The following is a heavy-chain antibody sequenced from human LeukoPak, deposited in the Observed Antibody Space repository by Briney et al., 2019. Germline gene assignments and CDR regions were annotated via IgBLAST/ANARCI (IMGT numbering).Heavy chain of an antibody. V-gene: IGHV3-23*01. D-gene: IGHD6-6*01. CDR2: ISGSGGST. J-gene: IGHJ6*03. CDR3: AKDNGTYSSSSYYYMDV. CDR1: GFTFSSYA. Sequence: GGSLRLSCAASGFTFSSYAMSWVRQAPGKGLEWVSAISGSGGSTYYADSVKGRFTISRDNSKNTLYLQMNSLRAEDTAVYYCAKDNGTYSSSSYYYMDVWGKGTTVTVSS.